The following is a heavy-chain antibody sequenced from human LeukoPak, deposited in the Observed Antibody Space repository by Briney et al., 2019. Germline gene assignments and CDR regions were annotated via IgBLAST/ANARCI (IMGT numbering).Heavy chain of an antibody. CDR3: ARERYSSPHSNWFDP. J-gene: IGHJ5*02. D-gene: IGHD6-19*01. V-gene: IGHV1-69*13. CDR2: IIPIFGTA. Sequence: ASVKVSCKASGGTFSSYAISWVRQAPGQGLEWMGGIIPIFGTANYAQKFQGRVTITADESTSTAYMELSSLRSEDTAVYYCARERYSSPHSNWFDPWGQGTLVTVSS. CDR1: GGTFSSYA.